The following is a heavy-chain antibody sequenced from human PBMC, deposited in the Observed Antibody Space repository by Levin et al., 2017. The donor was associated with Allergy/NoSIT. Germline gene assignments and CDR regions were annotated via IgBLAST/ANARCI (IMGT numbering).Heavy chain of an antibody. CDR3: ASHELGYCSGGSCYLPFDY. V-gene: IGHV7-4-1*02. Sequence: ASVKVSCKASGYTFTSYAMNWVRQAPGQGLEWMGWINTNTGNPTYAQGFTGRFVFSLDTSVSTAYLQISSLKAEDTAVYYCASHELGYCSGGSCYLPFDYWGQGTLVTVSS. J-gene: IGHJ4*02. CDR2: INTNTGNP. D-gene: IGHD2-15*01. CDR1: GYTFTSYA.